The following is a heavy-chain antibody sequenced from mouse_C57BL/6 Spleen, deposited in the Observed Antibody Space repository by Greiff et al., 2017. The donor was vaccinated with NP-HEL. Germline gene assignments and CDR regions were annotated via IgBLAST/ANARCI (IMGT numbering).Heavy chain of an antibody. Sequence: EVKLQESGPGLVKPSQSLSLTCSVTGYSITSGYYWNWIRQLPGNKLEWMGYISYDGSNNYNPSLKIRISITRDTSKNQFFLKLNSVTTEDTATYYCARGGVLYAMDYWGQGTSVTVSS. J-gene: IGHJ4*01. V-gene: IGHV3-6*01. CDR3: ARGGVLYAMDY. CDR1: GYSITSGYY. CDR2: ISYDGSN.